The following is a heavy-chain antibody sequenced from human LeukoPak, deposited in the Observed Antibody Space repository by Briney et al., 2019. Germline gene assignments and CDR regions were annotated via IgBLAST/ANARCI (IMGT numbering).Heavy chain of an antibody. CDR2: VKGDGSAT. Sequence: GGSLRLSCAASGFTFSSYAMSWVRQAPGRGLEWLASVKGDGSATSYVDSVKGRFTISRDNAKNSLYLQMNSLRADDTTLYYCARSRGDFWGQGTLVTVSS. CDR3: ARSRGDF. J-gene: IGHJ4*02. V-gene: IGHV3-7*01. CDR1: GFTFSSYA.